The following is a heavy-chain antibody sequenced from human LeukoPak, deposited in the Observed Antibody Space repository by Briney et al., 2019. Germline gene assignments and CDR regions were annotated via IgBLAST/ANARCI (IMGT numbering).Heavy chain of an antibody. J-gene: IGHJ4*02. D-gene: IGHD3-9*01. Sequence: PSETLSLTCTVSGGSISSYYWSWIRQPPGKGLEWIGYIYTSGSTNYNPSLKSRVTISVDTSKNQFSLKLSSVTAADTAVYYCARSPVLRYFDWLPYFDYWGQGTLVTVSS. CDR3: ARSPVLRYFDWLPYFDY. CDR2: IYTSGST. V-gene: IGHV4-4*09. CDR1: GGSISSYY.